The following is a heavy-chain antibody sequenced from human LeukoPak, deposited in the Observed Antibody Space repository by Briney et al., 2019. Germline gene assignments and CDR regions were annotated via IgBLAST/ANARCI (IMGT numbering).Heavy chain of an antibody. CDR1: GFTFSSYS. Sequence: GGSLRLSCAASGFTFSSYSMNWVRQAPGKGLEWVSYISSSGSTIYYADSVKGRFTISRDNAKNSLYLQMNSLRAEDTAVYYCARSRQSLTTPDYWGQGTLVTVSS. D-gene: IGHD3-16*02. V-gene: IGHV3-48*04. CDR3: ARSRQSLTTPDY. J-gene: IGHJ4*02. CDR2: ISSSGSTI.